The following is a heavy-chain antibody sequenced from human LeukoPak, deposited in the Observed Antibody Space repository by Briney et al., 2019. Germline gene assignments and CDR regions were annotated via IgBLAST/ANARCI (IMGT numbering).Heavy chain of an antibody. CDR2: KRRDGSVE. J-gene: IGHJ4*02. CDR3: LVTTRSRGFDY. V-gene: IGHV3-7*01. Sequence: LGGSLTLSSVPSRFTFLSYLMSGVRQAPGKGLEGVAKKRRDGSVENYVDYVKGRFPSSRDNPKNSVYWQMRSLRAEDTAVYYCLVTTRSRGFDYWGKGTLVTVSS. D-gene: IGHD4-23*01. CDR1: RFTFLSYL.